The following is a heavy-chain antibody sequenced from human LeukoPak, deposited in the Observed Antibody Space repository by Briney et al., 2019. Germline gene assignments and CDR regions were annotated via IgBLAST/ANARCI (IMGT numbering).Heavy chain of an antibody. D-gene: IGHD2-21*02. CDR3: VRDQRVGVTAFYRPFDP. Sequence: ASVKVSCKASGYSFTGFYIHWVRQAPGQGLEWMGWINTYKGNTNYAQKFQGRFTMTIDTSTRTAYMVLRSLRSDDTAIYYCVRDQRVGVTAFYRPFDPWGQGTSVTVSS. CDR2: INTYKGNT. V-gene: IGHV1-18*04. CDR1: GYSFTGFY. J-gene: IGHJ5*02.